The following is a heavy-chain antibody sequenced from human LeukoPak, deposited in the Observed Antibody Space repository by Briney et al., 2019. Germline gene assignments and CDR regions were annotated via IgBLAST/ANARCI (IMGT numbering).Heavy chain of an antibody. CDR1: GGSIRSYY. CDR3: ARESSCDTTSCLAPTDWFDP. J-gene: IGHJ5*02. CDR2: IYYSGIT. Sequence: SESLSLTCTVSGGSIRSYYWSWIRQPPGKGLEWIGYIYYSGITNYNPSLKSRVTISLDTSKSQFSLNLSSVTAADTAVYYCARESSCDTTSCLAPTDWFDPWGQGTLVTVSS. D-gene: IGHD2-2*01. V-gene: IGHV4-59*12.